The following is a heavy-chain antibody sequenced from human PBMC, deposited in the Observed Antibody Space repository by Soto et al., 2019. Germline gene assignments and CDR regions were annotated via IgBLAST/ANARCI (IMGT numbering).Heavy chain of an antibody. CDR1: GDSVSSNSAA. D-gene: IGHD6-13*01. CDR2: TYYRSKWYN. CDR3: AREQQQLGNGMDV. V-gene: IGHV6-1*01. J-gene: IGHJ6*02. Sequence: SPTLSLPCAISGDSVSSNSAALNLIMQSPSRGLEWLGRTYYRSKWYNDYAVSVKSRITINPDTSKNQFSLQLNSVTPEDTAVYYCAREQQQLGNGMDVWGQGTTVTVSS.